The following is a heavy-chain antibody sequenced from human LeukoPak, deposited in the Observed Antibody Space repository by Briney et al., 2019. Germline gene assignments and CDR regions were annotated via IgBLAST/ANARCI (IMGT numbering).Heavy chain of an antibody. CDR1: GGSISSYY. Sequence: SETLSLTCTVSGGSISSYYWSWIRQPPGKGLEWIGYIYYSGSTNYNPSLKSRVTISVDTSKNQFSLKLSSVTAADTAVYYCARDRPAYYYDSSGYKGSAFDIWGQGIMVTVSS. CDR2: IYYSGST. J-gene: IGHJ3*02. D-gene: IGHD3-22*01. CDR3: ARDRPAYYYDSSGYKGSAFDI. V-gene: IGHV4-59*01.